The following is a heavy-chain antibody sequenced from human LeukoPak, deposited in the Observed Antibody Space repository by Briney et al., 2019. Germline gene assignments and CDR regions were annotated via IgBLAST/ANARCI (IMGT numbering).Heavy chain of an antibody. CDR2: IIPIFGTA. CDR3: ARESIVVVPAAKYYDFWSGYFNYMDV. D-gene: IGHD3-3*01. CDR1: GGTFSSYA. J-gene: IGHJ6*03. Sequence: SVKVSCKASGGTFSSYAISWVRQAPGQGLEWMGGIIPIFGTANYAQKFQGRVTITADESTSTAYTVQSSLRSEDTAVYYCARESIVVVPAAKYYDFWSGYFNYMDVWGKGTTVTVSS. V-gene: IGHV1-69*13.